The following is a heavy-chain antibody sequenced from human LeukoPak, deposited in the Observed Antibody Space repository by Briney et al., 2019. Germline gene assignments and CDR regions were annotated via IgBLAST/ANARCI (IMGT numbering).Heavy chain of an antibody. V-gene: IGHV3-30-3*01. CDR3: ARVPVWYSSSWYGDY. CDR1: GFTFSSYA. Sequence: SLRLSCAASGFTFSSYAMHWVRQAPGKGLEWVAIMSYDGSNEYYADSVKGRFTISRDNSKNTLYLQMNSPRAEDTAVYYCARVPVWYSSSWYGDYWGQGTLVTVSS. CDR2: MSYDGSNE. D-gene: IGHD6-13*01. J-gene: IGHJ4*02.